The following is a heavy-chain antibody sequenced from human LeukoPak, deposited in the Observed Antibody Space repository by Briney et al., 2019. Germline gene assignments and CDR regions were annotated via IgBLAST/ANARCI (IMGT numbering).Heavy chain of an antibody. D-gene: IGHD6-13*01. CDR2: IYYSGGT. CDR1: GGSISSSSYY. J-gene: IGHJ4*02. Sequence: PSETLSLTCTVSGGSISSSSYYWGWIRQPPGKGLEWIGSIYYSGGTYYNPSLKSRVTISVDTSKNQFSLKLSSVTAADTAVYYCARTNLAAAFDYWGQGTLVTVSS. V-gene: IGHV4-39*01. CDR3: ARTNLAAAFDY.